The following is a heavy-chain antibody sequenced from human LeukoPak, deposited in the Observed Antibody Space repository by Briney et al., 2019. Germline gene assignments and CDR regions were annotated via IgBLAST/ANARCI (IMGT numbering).Heavy chain of an antibody. J-gene: IGHJ5*02. Sequence: GGSLRLSCAASGFTVSSRYMTWVRQAPGKGLEWVAVIFISGDTHYADSVKGGFTISRDNSKNTVYLQMNSLRAEDTALYYCAKVVGPFGIRGGFDPWGQGTLVTVSS. CDR3: AKVVGPFGIRGGFDP. CDR1: GFTVSSRY. D-gene: IGHD3-10*01. V-gene: IGHV3-53*05. CDR2: IFISGDT.